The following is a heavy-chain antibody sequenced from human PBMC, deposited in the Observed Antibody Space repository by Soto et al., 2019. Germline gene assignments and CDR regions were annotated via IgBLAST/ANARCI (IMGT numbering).Heavy chain of an antibody. J-gene: IGHJ4*02. Sequence: QVQLVQSGAEVKMPGASVKVSCKASGYSLTSYGISWVRQAPGQGLEWMGWISGHDGNTNYTQKLQGRVTVTTDTSTSTAYMDLRSLRSDDTAVYYCAREYCSSASCYGPDFWGQGTLVTVSS. CDR3: AREYCSSASCYGPDF. D-gene: IGHD2-2*01. CDR2: ISGHDGNT. CDR1: GYSLTSYG. V-gene: IGHV1-18*01.